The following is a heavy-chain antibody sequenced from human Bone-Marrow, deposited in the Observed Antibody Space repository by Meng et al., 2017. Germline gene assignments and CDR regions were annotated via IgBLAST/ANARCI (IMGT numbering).Heavy chain of an antibody. CDR1: GDSVSSNSAA. CDR2: TYYRSKWYN. Sequence: SQTLLTCAISGDSVSSNSAAWNWIRQSPSRGLEWLGRTYYRSKWYNDYAVSVKSRITINPDTSKNQFSLQLNSVTPEDTAVYYCARNGYSGYDDGLDYWGQGTLVTVSS. CDR3: ARNGYSGYDDGLDY. D-gene: IGHD5-12*01. V-gene: IGHV6-1*01. J-gene: IGHJ4*02.